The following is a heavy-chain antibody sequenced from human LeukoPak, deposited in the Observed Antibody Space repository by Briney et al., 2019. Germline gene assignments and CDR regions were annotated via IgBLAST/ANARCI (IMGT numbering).Heavy chain of an antibody. V-gene: IGHV4-39*01. CDR3: ARHRSGSYIRYFDF. Sequence: SETLSLTRTVSGDSINTSNYFWGWTRQSTGKGLEWIGNIYYIGTSDYNPSLKRPVTISIDTSKNQLSLNLRSVTAADTAFYYCARHRSGSYIRYFDFWGQGALVTVSS. CDR2: IYYIGTS. J-gene: IGHJ4*02. CDR1: GDSINTSNYF. D-gene: IGHD1-26*01.